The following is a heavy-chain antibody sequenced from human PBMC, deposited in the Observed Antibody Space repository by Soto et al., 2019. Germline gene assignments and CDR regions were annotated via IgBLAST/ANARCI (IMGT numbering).Heavy chain of an antibody. J-gene: IGHJ6*02. V-gene: IGHV4-59*06. CDR1: GFTVSSNY. CDR2: IYYSGST. CDR3: ARDTIFGVVTTSGYYYYGMDV. D-gene: IGHD3-3*01. Sequence: PGGSLRLSCAASGFTVSSNYMSWVRQAPGKGLEWIGYIYYSGSTYYNPSLKSRVTISVDTSKNQFSLKLSSVTAADTAVYYCARDTIFGVVTTSGYYYYGMDVWGQGTTVTVSS.